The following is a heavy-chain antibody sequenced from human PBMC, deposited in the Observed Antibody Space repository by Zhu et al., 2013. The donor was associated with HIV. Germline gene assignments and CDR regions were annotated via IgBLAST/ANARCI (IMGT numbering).Heavy chain of an antibody. V-gene: IGHV1-69*01. Sequence: QVQLVQSGAEVKKPGSSVKVSCKASGGTFSSYAISWVRQAPGQGLEWMGGIIPIFGTANYAQKFQGRVTITADESTSTAYMELSSLRSEDTAVYYCARDKARDYDYVWGSYPHYYYGMDVWGQGTTVTVSS. J-gene: IGHJ6*02. CDR3: ARDKARDYDYVWGSYPHYYYGMDV. CDR2: IIPIFGTA. CDR1: GGTFSSYA. D-gene: IGHD3-16*02.